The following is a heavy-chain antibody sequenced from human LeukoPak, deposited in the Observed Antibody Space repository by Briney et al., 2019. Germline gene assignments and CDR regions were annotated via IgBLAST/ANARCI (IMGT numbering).Heavy chain of an antibody. CDR1: GGTFSSYA. V-gene: IGHV1-69*13. J-gene: IGHJ1*01. Sequence: SVKVSCKASGGTFSSYAISWVRQAPGLGLEWMGGIIPIFGTANYAQKFQGRVTITADESTSTAYMELSSLRSEDTAVYYCARGISPGIVGATSFQHWGQGTLVTVSS. D-gene: IGHD1-26*01. CDR2: IIPIFGTA. CDR3: ARGISPGIVGATSFQH.